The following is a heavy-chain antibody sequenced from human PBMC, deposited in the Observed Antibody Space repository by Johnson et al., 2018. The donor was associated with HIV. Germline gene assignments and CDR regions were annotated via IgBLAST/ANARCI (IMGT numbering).Heavy chain of an antibody. CDR1: GFTVSSSY. CDR3: AREGYYDSSGYYGAFDM. J-gene: IGHJ3*02. CDR2: LYSGGSR. Sequence: MLLVESGGGLVQPGGSLRLSCAASGFTVSSSYMSWVRQAPGQGLEWVSVLYSGGSRYYADSVKGRFIISRDNSKNTLYLQLNSLRPEDTAVYYCAREGYYDSSGYYGAFDMWGQGTMVTVSS. D-gene: IGHD3-22*01. V-gene: IGHV3-66*02.